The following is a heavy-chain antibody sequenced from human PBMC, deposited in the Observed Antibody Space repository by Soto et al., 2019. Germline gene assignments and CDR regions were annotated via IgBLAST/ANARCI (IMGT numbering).Heavy chain of an antibody. CDR3: ARARLRAVYAFDF. V-gene: IGHV4-31*03. Sequence: SETLSLTCTLSGVSITSGAYYWTWVRQHPGKGLEWIGYIYYNGNTYFSPSLKSRLTISIDTSKNQFSLKLSSVTAADTAMYYCARARLRAVYAFDFWGQGTMVTVS. CDR2: IYYNGNT. CDR1: GVSITSGAYY. D-gene: IGHD4-17*01. J-gene: IGHJ3*01.